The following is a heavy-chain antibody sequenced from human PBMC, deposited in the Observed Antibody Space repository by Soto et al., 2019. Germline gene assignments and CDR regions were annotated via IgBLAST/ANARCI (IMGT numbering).Heavy chain of an antibody. CDR1: GDTFTGYY. J-gene: IGHJ4*02. Sequence: QVQLVQSGAEVKKPGASVKVSCKASGDTFTGYYMHWVRQAPGQGLEWMGWINPNSGGTNYAQKFQGRVTMTRDTSISTADMELSRRRSDETAAYYCSRDALGDSSGSGDYWGQGTLVTVSS. V-gene: IGHV1-2*02. CDR3: SRDALGDSSGSGDY. CDR2: INPNSGGT. D-gene: IGHD3-22*01.